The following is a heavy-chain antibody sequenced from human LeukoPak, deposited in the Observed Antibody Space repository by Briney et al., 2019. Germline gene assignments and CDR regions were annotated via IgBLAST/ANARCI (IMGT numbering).Heavy chain of an antibody. J-gene: IGHJ4*02. CDR2: ISSSSSYI. CDR3: ARDQILWFGELLGIDY. CDR1: GFTFSSYS. D-gene: IGHD3-10*01. V-gene: IGHV3-21*01. Sequence: GGSLRLSCAASGFTFSSYSMNWVRQAPGKGLEWVSSISSSSSYIYYADSVKGRFTISRDNAKNSLYLQMNSLRAEDTAVYYCARDQILWFGELLGIDYWGQGTLVTVSS.